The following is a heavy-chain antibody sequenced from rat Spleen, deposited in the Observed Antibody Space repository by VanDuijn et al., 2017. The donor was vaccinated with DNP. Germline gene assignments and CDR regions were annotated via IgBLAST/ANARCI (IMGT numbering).Heavy chain of an antibody. J-gene: IGHJ2*01. CDR2: ISFDGCST. V-gene: IGHV5-20*01. CDR1: GFTFSDYN. CDR3: ATLRGYFEY. D-gene: IGHD1-11*01. Sequence: EVQLVESGGGLVQPGRSMKLSCAASGFTFSDYNMAWVLQAPTRGLVWIASISFDGCSTYYRDPVKGRFTISRDNAQSTLYLQMDSLRSEDTATYYCATLRGYFEYWGQGVMVTVSS.